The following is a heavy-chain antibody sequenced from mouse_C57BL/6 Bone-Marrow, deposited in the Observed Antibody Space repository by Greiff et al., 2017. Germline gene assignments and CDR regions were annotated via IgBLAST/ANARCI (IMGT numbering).Heavy chain of an antibody. CDR2: INSDGGST. D-gene: IGHD1-1*01. J-gene: IGHJ2*01. CDR1: EYEFPSHD. Sequence: EVQVVEPGGGLVQPGESLKLSCESNEYEFPSHDMPWVRKTPKKSLELVAAINSDGGSTYYPDTMERRFIISRDNTKKTRYLQMSSLRSEDTALYDCARHDYYGRSDYWGQGTPLTVSS. V-gene: IGHV5-2*01. CDR3: ARHDYYGRSDY.